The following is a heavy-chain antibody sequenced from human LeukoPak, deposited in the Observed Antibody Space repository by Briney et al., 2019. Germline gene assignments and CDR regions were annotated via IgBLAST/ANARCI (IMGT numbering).Heavy chain of an antibody. J-gene: IGHJ5*02. CDR3: ARDRAYSSSSVWFHP. D-gene: IGHD6-6*01. V-gene: IGHV1-2*02. CDR2: INPNSGGT. CDR1: GYTFTGYY. Sequence: ASVKVSCKASGYTFTGYYMHWVRQAPGQGLEWKGWINPNSGGTNYARKFQGRVTMTRDASISTAYMELSRLRSDDTAVYYCARDRAYSSSSVWFHPWGQGTLVTVSS.